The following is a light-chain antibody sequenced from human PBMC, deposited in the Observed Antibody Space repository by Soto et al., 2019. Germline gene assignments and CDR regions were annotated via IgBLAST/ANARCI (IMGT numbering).Light chain of an antibody. Sequence: QSALTQPDSVSGSPGQSITISCTGTSSDIGAYNFVSWYQQHPGKAPKLMLYDVNIRPSGVSNRFSGSKSGNTAPLTISGLEAEDEADYYCTSWTTSTTMIFGGGTKLTVL. CDR1: SSDIGAYNF. CDR3: TSWTTSTTMI. V-gene: IGLV2-14*03. J-gene: IGLJ2*01. CDR2: DVN.